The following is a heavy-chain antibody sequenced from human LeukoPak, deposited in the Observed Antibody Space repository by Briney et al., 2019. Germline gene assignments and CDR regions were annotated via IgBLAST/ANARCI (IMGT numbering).Heavy chain of an antibody. CDR3: AKDGAWLRFDD. V-gene: IGHV3-21*04. Sequence: GGSLRLSCAASGFTFSSYTMNWVRQAPGKGLEWVSSTSSSSNYIYYADSVKGRFTISRDNAKHSLDLQMNNLRAEDTALYYCAKDGAWLRFDDWGQGILVIVSS. CDR1: GFTFSSYT. CDR2: TSSSSNYI. J-gene: IGHJ4*02. D-gene: IGHD3-22*01.